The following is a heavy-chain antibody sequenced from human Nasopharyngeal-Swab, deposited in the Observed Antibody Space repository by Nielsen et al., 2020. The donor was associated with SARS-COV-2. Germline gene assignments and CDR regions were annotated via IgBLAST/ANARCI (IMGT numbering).Heavy chain of an antibody. CDR1: GFIVSSNY. D-gene: IGHD3-10*01. CDR3: ARDQSLGELLAFDY. V-gene: IGHV3-53*05. Sequence: GESLKISCAASGFIVSSNYMSWVRQAPGKGLEWVSVIYSGGSTYYADSVKGRFTISRDNSKNTLYLQMDGLRAEDTAVYYCARDQSLGELLAFDYWGQGTQVTVSS. J-gene: IGHJ4*02. CDR2: IYSGGST.